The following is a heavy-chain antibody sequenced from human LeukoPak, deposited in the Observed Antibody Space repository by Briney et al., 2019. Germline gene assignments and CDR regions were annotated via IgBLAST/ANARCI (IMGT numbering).Heavy chain of an antibody. J-gene: IGHJ5*02. D-gene: IGHD2-15*01. CDR3: ARGTRYCSGGSCYPKNWFDP. CDR1: GYTFTSYD. V-gene: IGHV1-8*01. Sequence: ASVKVSCKASGYTFTSYDINWVRQAPGQGLEWMGWMNPNIGNTCYAQKFQGRVTMTRNTSISTAYMELSSLRSEDTAVYYCARGTRYCSGGSCYPKNWFDPWGQGTLVTVSS. CDR2: MNPNIGNT.